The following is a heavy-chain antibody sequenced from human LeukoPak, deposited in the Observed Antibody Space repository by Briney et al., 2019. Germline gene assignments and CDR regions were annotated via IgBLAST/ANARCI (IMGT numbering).Heavy chain of an antibody. CDR3: ARPNPGLDAFDI. CDR2: IRYDGSNK. V-gene: IGHV3-30*02. CDR1: GFTFSSYG. J-gene: IGHJ3*02. Sequence: PGGSLRLSCAASGFTFSSYGMHWVRQAPGKGLEWVAFIRYDGSNKYYADSVKGRFTISRDNSKNTLYLQMNSLRAEDTAVYYCARPNPGLDAFDIWGQGTMVTVSS.